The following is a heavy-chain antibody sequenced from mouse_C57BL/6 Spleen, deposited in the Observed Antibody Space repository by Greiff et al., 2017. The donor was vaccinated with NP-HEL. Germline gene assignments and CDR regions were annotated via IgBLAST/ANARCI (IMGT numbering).Heavy chain of an antibody. Sequence: QVQLQQPGAELVRPGSSVKLSCKASGYTFTSYWMHWVKQRPIQGLEWIGNIDPSDSETHYNQKFKDKATLTVDKSSSTAYMRLSSLTSEDSAVYYCARGGTARARGAMDYWGQGTSVTVSS. V-gene: IGHV1-52*01. J-gene: IGHJ4*01. CDR3: ARGGTARARGAMDY. D-gene: IGHD3-1*01. CDR2: IDPSDSET. CDR1: GYTFTSYW.